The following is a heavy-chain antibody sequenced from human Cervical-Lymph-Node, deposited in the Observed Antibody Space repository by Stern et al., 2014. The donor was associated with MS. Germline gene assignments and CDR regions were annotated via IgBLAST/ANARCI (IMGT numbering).Heavy chain of an antibody. D-gene: IGHD6-13*01. V-gene: IGHV5-51*03. J-gene: IGHJ4*02. CDR2: IYPGYSET. CDR3: ARGRGIALRPDY. CDR1: GYSLTNTW. Sequence: EVQLVESGAELKKPGASLRISCKGSGYSLTNTWIGWVRQMPGKGLEWMGIIYPGYSETRYSPSFQGQVTISADKSINTAYLQWSSLKASDTAMYYCARGRGIALRPDYWGQGTLVTVSS.